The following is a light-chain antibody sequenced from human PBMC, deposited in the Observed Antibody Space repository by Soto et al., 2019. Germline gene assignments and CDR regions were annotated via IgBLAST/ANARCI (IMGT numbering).Light chain of an antibody. CDR1: SSNIGSNT. V-gene: IGLV1-44*01. CDR2: SND. CDR3: AAWDDSLNGWV. Sequence: HSVLTQAPSASGTPGQRVTISCSGSSSNIGSNTVTWYQQVPGTAPKLLSYSNDQRPSGVPDRFSGSKSGTSASLAIAGLQSEDEADYYCAAWDDSLNGWVFGGGTKLTVL. J-gene: IGLJ3*02.